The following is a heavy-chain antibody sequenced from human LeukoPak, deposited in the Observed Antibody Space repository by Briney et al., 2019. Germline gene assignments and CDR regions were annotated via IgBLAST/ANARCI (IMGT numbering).Heavy chain of an antibody. CDR1: GGSISSYY. Sequence: SETLPLTCTVSGGSISSYYWSWVRQPPGKGLEWIGYIYYSGSTNYNPSLKSRVTISVDTSKNQFSLKLSSVTAADTAVYYCARDRAQPYCSSTSCYEGGLFDYWGQGTLVTVSS. D-gene: IGHD2-2*01. J-gene: IGHJ4*02. CDR3: ARDRAQPYCSSTSCYEGGLFDY. CDR2: IYYSGST. V-gene: IGHV4-59*01.